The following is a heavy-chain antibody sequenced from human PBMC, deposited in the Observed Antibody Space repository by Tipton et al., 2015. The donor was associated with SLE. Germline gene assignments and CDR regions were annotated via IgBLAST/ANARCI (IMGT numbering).Heavy chain of an antibody. Sequence: TLSLTCTVSGGSISSYYWSWIRQPPGKGLEWIGYLYYSGSTNYNPSLKSRVTTSVDTSKNQFSLKLSSVTAADTAVYYCARGVQQLMPFDYWGQGTLVTVSS. V-gene: IGHV4-59*01. CDR3: ARGVQQLMPFDY. CDR1: GGSISSYY. J-gene: IGHJ4*02. CDR2: LYYSGST. D-gene: IGHD6-13*01.